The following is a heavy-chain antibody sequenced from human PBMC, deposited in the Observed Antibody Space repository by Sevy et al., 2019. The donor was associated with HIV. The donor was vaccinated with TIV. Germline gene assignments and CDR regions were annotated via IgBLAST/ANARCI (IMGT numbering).Heavy chain of an antibody. CDR2: INSDETST. Sequence: GGSLRLSCAASGFSFSRFWMHWVRQAPGKGLVWVSRINSDETSTSYADSVKGRFTISRDNSKNTLYLQMSSLRAEDTAVYYCVRGVVISIDYYNGMDVWGQGTTVTVSS. J-gene: IGHJ6*02. CDR3: VRGVVISIDYYNGMDV. CDR1: GFSFSRFW. D-gene: IGHD2-21*01. V-gene: IGHV3-74*01.